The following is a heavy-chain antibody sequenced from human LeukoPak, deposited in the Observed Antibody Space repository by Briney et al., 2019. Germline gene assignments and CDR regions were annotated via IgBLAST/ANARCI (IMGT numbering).Heavy chain of an antibody. CDR2: IIPIFGTA. V-gene: IGHV1-69*05. Sequence: SVKVSCKASGGTFSSYAISWVRQAPGQGLEWMGGIIPIFGTANYAQKFQGRVTITTDESTSTAYMELSSLRSEDTAVYYCASAKQWPTQFYFDHWSQGTLVTVSS. J-gene: IGHJ4*02. CDR1: GGTFSSYA. CDR3: ASAKQWPTQFYFDH. D-gene: IGHD6-19*01.